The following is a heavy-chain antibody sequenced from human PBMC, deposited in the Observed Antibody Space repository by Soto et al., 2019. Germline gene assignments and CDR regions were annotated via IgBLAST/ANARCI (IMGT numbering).Heavy chain of an antibody. CDR1: SGSFIDYY. V-gene: IGHV4-34*01. CDR3: ASGRRRHVWDY. CDR2: INHSGGT. Sequence: SETLSLTCGFSSGSFIDYYWSWIRQPPGKGLEWIGEINHSGGTNYNPSLKSRVIISVDTSKNQFSLKLSSVTAADTAVYYCASGRRRHVWDYWGQGTLVTVSS. J-gene: IGHJ4*02.